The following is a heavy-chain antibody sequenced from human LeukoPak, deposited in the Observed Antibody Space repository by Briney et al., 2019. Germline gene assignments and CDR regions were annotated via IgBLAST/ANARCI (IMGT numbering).Heavy chain of an antibody. V-gene: IGHV3-23*01. CDR1: GITLSNYG. D-gene: IGHD3-22*01. Sequence: GGSLRLSCAFSGITLSNYGMSWVRQAPGKGLEWVAGISGSGGTTNYADSVKGRFTISRDNPKNTLFLHMNSLRAEDTAVYFCAKRGVVIRVILVGFHKEAYYFDSCGQGALVTVSS. J-gene: IGHJ4*02. CDR3: AKRGVVIRVILVGFHKEAYYFDS. CDR2: ISGSGGTT.